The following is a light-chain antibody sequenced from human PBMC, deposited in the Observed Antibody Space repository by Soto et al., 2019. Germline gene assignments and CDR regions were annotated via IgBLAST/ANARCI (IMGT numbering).Light chain of an antibody. CDR2: EVN. V-gene: IGLV2-14*01. CDR1: SSDVGAYNY. J-gene: IGLJ2*01. Sequence: QSALTQPASVSGSPGQSITISCTGTSSDVGAYNYVSWYQQHPGKAPKLMIYEVNNRPSGVSNRFSGSKSGNTASLTISGLQAEDEADYYCNSYTSSSTLAFGGGPKVTVL. CDR3: NSYTSSSTLA.